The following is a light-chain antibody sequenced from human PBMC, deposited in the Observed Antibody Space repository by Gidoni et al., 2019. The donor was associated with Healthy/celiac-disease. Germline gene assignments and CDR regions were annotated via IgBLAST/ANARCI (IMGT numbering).Light chain of an antibody. CDR3: QQYYSTPLT. CDR1: QSVLYSSNNKNY. J-gene: IGKJ1*01. Sequence: DIVMTQSPASFAVSLGERATINCKSSQSVLYSSNNKNYLAWYQQKPGQPPKLLIYWASTRESGVPDRFSGSGSGTDFTLTISSLQAEDVAVYYCQQYYSTPLTFGQGTKVEIK. V-gene: IGKV4-1*01. CDR2: WAS.